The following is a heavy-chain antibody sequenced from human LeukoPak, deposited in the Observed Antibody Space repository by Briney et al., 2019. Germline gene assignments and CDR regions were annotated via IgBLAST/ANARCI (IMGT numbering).Heavy chain of an antibody. J-gene: IGHJ4*02. CDR3: ATARRAGCLDY. V-gene: IGHV1-18*01. Sequence: ASVKVSCKASGYTFTSYGISWVRQAPGQGLEWMGWISAYNGNTNYAQKFQGRVTMTEDTSTDTAYMELSSLRSEDTAVYYCATARRAGCLDYWGQGTLVTVSS. CDR1: GYTFTSYG. D-gene: IGHD6-13*01. CDR2: ISAYNGNT.